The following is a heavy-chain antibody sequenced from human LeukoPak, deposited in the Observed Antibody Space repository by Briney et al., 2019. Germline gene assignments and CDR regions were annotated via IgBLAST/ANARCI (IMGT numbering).Heavy chain of an antibody. V-gene: IGHV4-59*01. CDR1: GGSISSYY. J-gene: IGHJ4*02. D-gene: IGHD4/OR15-4a*01. CDR3: ARVLKGHSYSQPYYFDY. CDR2: IYYSGST. Sequence: PSETLSLTCTVSGGSISSYYWSWIRQPPGKGLEWIGYIYYSGSTNYNPSLKSRVTISVDTSKNQFSLKLSSVTAADTAVYYCARVLKGHSYSQPYYFDYWGQGTLVTVSS.